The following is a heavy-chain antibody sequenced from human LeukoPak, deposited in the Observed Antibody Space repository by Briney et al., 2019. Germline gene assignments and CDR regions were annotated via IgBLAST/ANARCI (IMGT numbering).Heavy chain of an antibody. D-gene: IGHD2-15*01. CDR2: ISSSSSII. J-gene: IGHJ1*01. CDR1: GLTFSRET. V-gene: IGHV3-48*04. Sequence: TGGSLRLSCVVSGLTFSRETMGWVRQAPEKGLEWVSYISSSSSIIYYADSVKGRFTISRDNAKNSLYLQMNSLRAEDTAVYYCARRTARDCTGGSCYGFRHWGQGTLVTVSS. CDR3: ARRTARDCTGGSCYGFRH.